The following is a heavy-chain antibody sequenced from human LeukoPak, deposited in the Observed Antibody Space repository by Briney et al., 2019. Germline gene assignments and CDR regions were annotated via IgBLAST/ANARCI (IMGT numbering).Heavy chain of an antibody. CDR1: GYTFTGYY. V-gene: IGHV1-2*02. J-gene: IGHJ6*03. CDR2: INPNSGGT. D-gene: IGHD3-10*02. CDR3: ARSGLFADYYYYYYMDV. Sequence: ASVKVSCKASGYTFTGYYMHWVRQAPGQGLEWMGWINPNSGGTNYAQKFQGRVTMTRDTSISTAYMELSRLRSEDMAVYYCARSGLFADYYYYYYMDVWGKGTTVTVSS.